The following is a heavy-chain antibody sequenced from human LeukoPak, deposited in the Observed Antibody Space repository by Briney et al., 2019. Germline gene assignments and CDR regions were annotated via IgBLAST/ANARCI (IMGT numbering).Heavy chain of an antibody. J-gene: IGHJ4*02. CDR1: GFTFSSYS. Sequence: PGGSLRLSCAASGFTFSSYSMTWVRQAPGKGLEWVSYISSSSSTIYYADSVKGRFTISRDNAKNSLYLQMNSLRAEDTAVYYCAREGGGSYLYYFDYWGQGTLVTVSS. V-gene: IGHV3-48*01. D-gene: IGHD1-26*01. CDR3: AREGGGSYLYYFDY. CDR2: ISSSSSTI.